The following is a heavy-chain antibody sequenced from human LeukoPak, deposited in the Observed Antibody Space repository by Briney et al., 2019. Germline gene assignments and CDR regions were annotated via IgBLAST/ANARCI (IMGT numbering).Heavy chain of an antibody. J-gene: IGHJ4*02. V-gene: IGHV1-2*02. CDR2: INPNSGGT. CDR1: GYTFTGYY. D-gene: IGHD3-10*01. Sequence: ASVKVSCKASGYTFTGYYMHWVRQAPGQGLEWMGWINPNSGGTNYAQKFQGRVTMTRDTSISTAYMELSRLRSDDTAVYYCAGDQNEYYYGSGSYDYWGQGTLVTVSS. CDR3: AGDQNEYYYGSGSYDY.